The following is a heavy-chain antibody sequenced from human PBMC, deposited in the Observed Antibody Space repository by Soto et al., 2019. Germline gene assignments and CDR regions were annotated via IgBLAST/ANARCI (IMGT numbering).Heavy chain of an antibody. Sequence: ASVKVSCKASGNTFTSYYMHWGRQAPGQGLEWMGIINPSGGSTSYAQKFQGRVTMTRDTSTSTVYMELSSLRSEYTAVYYCARGYSGSYYYYGMDVWGQGTTVTVSS. J-gene: IGHJ6*02. CDR1: GNTFTSYY. CDR2: INPSGGST. CDR3: ARGYSGSYYYYGMDV. V-gene: IGHV1-46*01. D-gene: IGHD1-26*01.